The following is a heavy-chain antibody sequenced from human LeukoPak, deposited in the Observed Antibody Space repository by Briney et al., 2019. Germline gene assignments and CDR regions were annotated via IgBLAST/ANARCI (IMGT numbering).Heavy chain of an antibody. Sequence: PGGSLGLSCAASGFTFSSYWMHWVRQAPGKGLVWVSRINSDGSSTSYADSVKGRFTISRDNAKNTLYLQMNSLRAEDTAVYYCARPQRIAAAGTIDYWGQGTLVTVSS. V-gene: IGHV3-74*01. CDR1: GFTFSSYW. D-gene: IGHD6-13*01. CDR2: INSDGSST. CDR3: ARPQRIAAAGTIDY. J-gene: IGHJ4*02.